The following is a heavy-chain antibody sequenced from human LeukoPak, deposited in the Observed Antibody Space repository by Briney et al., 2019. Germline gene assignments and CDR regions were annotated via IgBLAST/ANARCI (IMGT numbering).Heavy chain of an antibody. CDR1: GSTFSSYW. D-gene: IGHD4-23*01. J-gene: IGHJ4*02. CDR3: ARNLGNSPFDY. V-gene: IGHV3-74*01. CDR2: INTDGSST. Sequence: GGSLRLSCAASGSTFSSYWMHWVRQAPGKGLVWVSRINTDGSSTTYADSVKGRFTISRDNAKNTLYLQMNSLRAEDTAVYYCARNLGNSPFDYWGQGTLVTVSS.